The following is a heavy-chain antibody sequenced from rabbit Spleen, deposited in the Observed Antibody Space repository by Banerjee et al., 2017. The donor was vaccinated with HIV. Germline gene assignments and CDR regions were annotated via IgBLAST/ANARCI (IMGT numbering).Heavy chain of an antibody. J-gene: IGHJ2*01. CDR1: GFSFSNKAV. D-gene: IGHD4-1*01. CDR3: ARELGGGIGWEFGW. CDR2: INAVTGKA. V-gene: IGHV1S45*01. Sequence: QEQLVESGGGLVKPEGSLKLSCTASGFSFSNKAVMCWVRQAPGKGLEWIACINAVTGKAVYAGWAKGRFPFPKTPSTTGTLQMTRLTAADPATFLWARELGGGIGWEFGWGGPGTLVTVS.